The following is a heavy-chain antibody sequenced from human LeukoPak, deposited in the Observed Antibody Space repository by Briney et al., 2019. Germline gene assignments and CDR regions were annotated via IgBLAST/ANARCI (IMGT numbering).Heavy chain of an antibody. CDR2: ISSSSSYI. CDR1: GFTFSSYS. V-gene: IGHV3-21*01. D-gene: IGHD4-17*01. J-gene: IGHJ4*02. Sequence: GGSLRLSCAASGFTFSSYSMNWDRQAPGKGLEWVSSISSSSSYIYYADSVKGRFTISRDNAKNSLYLQMNSLRAEDTAVYYCARNGDYEYYFDYWGQGTLVTVSS. CDR3: ARNGDYEYYFDY.